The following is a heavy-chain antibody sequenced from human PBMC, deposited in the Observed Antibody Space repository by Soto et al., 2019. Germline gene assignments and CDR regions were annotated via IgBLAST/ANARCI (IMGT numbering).Heavy chain of an antibody. D-gene: IGHD6-19*01. V-gene: IGHV3-30-3*01. Sequence: GGSLRLSCAASGFTFSSCAVHWVRQAPGRGLEWVALISFDGTNKYYADSVKGRFTISRDDSKNTLYLQINSLRDEDTAVYYCARDGAVADFDYWGQGTLVTVS. CDR2: ISFDGTNK. CDR1: GFTFSSCA. CDR3: ARDGAVADFDY. J-gene: IGHJ4*02.